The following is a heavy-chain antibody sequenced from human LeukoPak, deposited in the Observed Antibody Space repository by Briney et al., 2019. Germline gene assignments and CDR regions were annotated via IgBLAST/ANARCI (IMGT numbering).Heavy chain of an antibody. CDR3: ARDPSSSGHNWFDP. V-gene: IGHV1-2*02. CDR1: GYTFTGYY. J-gene: IGHJ5*02. Sequence: ASVKVSCKASGYTFTGYYTHWVRQAPGQGLEWMGWINPNSGGTNYAQKFQGRVTMTRDTSISTAYMELSRLRSDDTAVYYCARDPSSSGHNWFDPWGQGTLVTVSS. CDR2: INPNSGGT. D-gene: IGHD6-19*01.